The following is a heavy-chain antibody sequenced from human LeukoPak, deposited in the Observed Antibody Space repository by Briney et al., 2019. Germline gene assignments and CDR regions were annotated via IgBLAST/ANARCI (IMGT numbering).Heavy chain of an antibody. V-gene: IGHV3-30-3*01. CDR3: AREGRQQWLRGQADDDAFDI. D-gene: IGHD6-19*01. Sequence: PGGSLRLSCAASGFTFSRFPMHWVRQAPGKGLEWVALISSDGSDKKYADSVKGRFTMSRDNSKNTLYLQMNSLRAEDTAVYYCAREGRQQWLRGQADDDAFDIWGQGTMVTVSS. CDR1: GFTFSRFP. J-gene: IGHJ3*02. CDR2: ISSDGSDK.